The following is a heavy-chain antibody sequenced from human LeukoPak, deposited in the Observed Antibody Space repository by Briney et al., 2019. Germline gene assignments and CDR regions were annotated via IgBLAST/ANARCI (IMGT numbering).Heavy chain of an antibody. D-gene: IGHD3-22*01. CDR2: TYTGGNS. Sequence: GGSLRLSREASGFTVSSTHMVWVRQAPGKGLEWVSVTYTGGNSYYAGSVQGRFIISRDISKNTLYLQMNNLRAEDSALYYCARGGRGSAAVVAPRSFDIWGQGTMVTVSS. V-gene: IGHV3-53*01. J-gene: IGHJ3*02. CDR1: GFTVSSTH. CDR3: ARGGRGSAAVVAPRSFDI.